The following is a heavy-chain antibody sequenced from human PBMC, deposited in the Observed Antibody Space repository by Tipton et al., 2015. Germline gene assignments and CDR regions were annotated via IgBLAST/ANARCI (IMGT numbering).Heavy chain of an antibody. V-gene: IGHV4-59*12. D-gene: IGHD6-19*01. CDR2: ISYSGSP. J-gene: IGHJ2*01. CDR1: GGSISNYY. CDR3: ARGHYVSGWYSHYFDL. Sequence: SLTCTVSGGSISNYYWNWIRQPPGKGLEWIGYISYSGSPNYNPSLRSRVTISVDASKNQFSLQLSSITAADTAVYYCARGHYVSGWYSHYFDLWGRGSLVTVSS.